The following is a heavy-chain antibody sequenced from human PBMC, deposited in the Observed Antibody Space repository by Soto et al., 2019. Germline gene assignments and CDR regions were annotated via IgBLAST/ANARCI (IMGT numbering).Heavy chain of an antibody. CDR2: IWNDGKNY. CDR3: VRDPGRDGPMDY. D-gene: IGHD1-26*01. V-gene: IGHV3-33*01. J-gene: IGHJ4*02. Sequence: QVQIVESGGGVVQPGRSLRLSCAASGFTFGNFGMHWVRQAPGKGLEWVAVIWNDGKNYDYADLAKGRFTISRDNSKNTLYLQMDSLRAEDPAVYYCVRDPGRDGPMDYWGQGTLVTVSS. CDR1: GFTFGNFG.